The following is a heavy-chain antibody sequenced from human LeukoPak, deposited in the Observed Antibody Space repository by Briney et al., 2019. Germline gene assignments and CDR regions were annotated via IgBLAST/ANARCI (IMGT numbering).Heavy chain of an antibody. Sequence: GGSLRLSCAAAGFTVSSNYMSWVRQAPGKGLEWVSVIQNGGSTYYADSVKGRFTISRDNSKNTLFLQMNRRRAEDTAVYYCARGGAFDIWGQGTMVTVSS. J-gene: IGHJ3*02. CDR3: ARGGAFDI. CDR1: GFTVSSNY. V-gene: IGHV3-66*02. CDR2: IQNGGST.